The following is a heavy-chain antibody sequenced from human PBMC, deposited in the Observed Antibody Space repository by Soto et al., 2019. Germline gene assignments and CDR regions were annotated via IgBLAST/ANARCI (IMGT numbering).Heavy chain of an antibody. J-gene: IGHJ4*02. CDR1: GFTFSTYA. V-gene: IGHV3-33*01. Sequence: QVQLVESGGGVVQPGRSLRLSCAASGFTFSTYAMHWVRQAPGKGLEWVALIWYDGSNRNYADSVKGRFTISRDNSKNTLYLQMNSLRAEDTAVYYCVTFTFGGVDSWGQGTLVTVSS. CDR3: VTFTFGGVDS. CDR2: IWYDGSNR. D-gene: IGHD3-16*01.